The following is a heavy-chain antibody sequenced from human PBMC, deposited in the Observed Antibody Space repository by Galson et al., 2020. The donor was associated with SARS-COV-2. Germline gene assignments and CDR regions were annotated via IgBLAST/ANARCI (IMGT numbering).Heavy chain of an antibody. Sequence: GGSLRLSCAASGFTFGDNVMNWVRQAPGKGLEWVASISKTGGGTYYADSVKGRFTISRDNSKSTLYLQMNSLRAEDAAEYFCAKCSVWGTGWCNWFGPWGQGTLVTVSS. CDR3: AKCSVWGTGWCNWFGP. CDR2: ISKTGGGT. CDR1: GFTFGDNV. D-gene: IGHD6-19*01. J-gene: IGHJ5*02. V-gene: IGHV3-23*01.